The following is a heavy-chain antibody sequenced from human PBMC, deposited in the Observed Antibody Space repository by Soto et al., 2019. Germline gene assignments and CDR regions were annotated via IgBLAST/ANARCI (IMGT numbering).Heavy chain of an antibody. CDR3: ARSLTEGYCTITGCYTRPLYGMDV. D-gene: IGHD2-2*01. Sequence: SVKVSCKASAYTFSGYYIHWLRQAPGQGLEWMGWINPNSGGTNYAQKFQGRVTVTRDTPTSTAYMELRRLTSDDTAVYYCARSLTEGYCTITGCYTRPLYGMDVWGQGTTVTVSS. CDR1: AYTFSGYY. CDR2: INPNSGGT. J-gene: IGHJ6*02. V-gene: IGHV1-2*02.